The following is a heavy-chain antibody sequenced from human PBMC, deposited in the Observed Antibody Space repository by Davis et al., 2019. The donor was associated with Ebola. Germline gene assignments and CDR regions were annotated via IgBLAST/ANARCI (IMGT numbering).Heavy chain of an antibody. D-gene: IGHD4-17*01. CDR2: MTPNSGNT. CDR3: ATGWGYGDYDVDYYYYGMDV. V-gene: IGHV1-8*01. Sequence: AASVKVSCKASGYTFSTYDINWVRQATGQGLEWLGWMTPNSGNTGYAQKFQGRVTMTRNTSISTAYMELSSLRSEDTAVYYCATGWGYGDYDVDYYYYGMDVWGQGTTVTVSS. J-gene: IGHJ6*02. CDR1: GYTFSTYD.